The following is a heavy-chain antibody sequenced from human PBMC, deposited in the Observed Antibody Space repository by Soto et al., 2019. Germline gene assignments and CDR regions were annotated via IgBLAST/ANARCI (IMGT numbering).Heavy chain of an antibody. CDR3: AHRAVYSGTYWDGGYFDT. J-gene: IGHJ5*02. CDR1: GFSLSTSGVG. Sequence: QITLRESGPMRVRPTQHLTLTCSFSGFSLSTSGVGVGWIRQPPGKAPEWLVVIYWDDDKRYSPSLSSRLTITKDTSRNQVVLTMTNMDPVDTGTYYCAHRAVYSGTYWDGGYFDTWGQGTPVTVSS. V-gene: IGHV2-5*02. CDR2: IYWDDDK. D-gene: IGHD1-26*01.